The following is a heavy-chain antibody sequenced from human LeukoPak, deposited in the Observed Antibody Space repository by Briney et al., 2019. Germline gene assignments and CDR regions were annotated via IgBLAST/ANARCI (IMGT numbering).Heavy chain of an antibody. J-gene: IGHJ4*02. CDR2: IYYSGST. V-gene: IGHV4-59*12. CDR1: GGSISSYY. CDR3: ASQYYYDSSGPSAY. Sequence: KASETLSLTCTVSGGSISSYYWSWIRQPPGKGLEWIGYIYYSGSTNYNPSLKSRLTISVDTSKNQFSLKLSSVTAADTAVYYCASQYYYDSSGPSAYWGQGTLVTVSS. D-gene: IGHD3-22*01.